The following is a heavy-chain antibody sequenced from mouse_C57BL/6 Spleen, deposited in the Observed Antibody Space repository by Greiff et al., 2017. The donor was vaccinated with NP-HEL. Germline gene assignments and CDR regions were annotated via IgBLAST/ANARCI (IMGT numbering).Heavy chain of an antibody. CDR3: ARDYYFDY. Sequence: QVQLQQPGAELVMPGSSFPLSCKSSGYTFTSYWMHWVKQRPGQGLEWIGEIDPSDIYTNYNHKFKGKSTLTVDKSSSTAYMQLSSMTSEDSAVYYCARDYYFDYWGQGTTLTVSS. J-gene: IGHJ2*01. CDR1: GYTFTSYW. V-gene: IGHV1-69*01. CDR2: IDPSDIYT.